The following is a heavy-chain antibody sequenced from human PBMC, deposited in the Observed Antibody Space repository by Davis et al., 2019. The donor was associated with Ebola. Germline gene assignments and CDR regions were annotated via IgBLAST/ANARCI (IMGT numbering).Heavy chain of an antibody. CDR2: ISTRSSTI. CDR3: ARAIQSYNWFDL. V-gene: IGHV3-48*02. Sequence: PGGSLRLSCAASGFTFSGYTMNWICQATGQGLEWVSYISTRSSTIYYADSVRGRFTVSRDNAKKSLYLQMNSLRDEDTAVYYCARAIQSYNWFDLWGQGTLVTVSS. J-gene: IGHJ5*02. D-gene: IGHD5-18*01. CDR1: GFTFSGYT.